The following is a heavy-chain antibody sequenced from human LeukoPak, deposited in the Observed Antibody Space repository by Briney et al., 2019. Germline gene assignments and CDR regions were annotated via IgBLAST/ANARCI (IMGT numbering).Heavy chain of an antibody. CDR3: AKGMRVLWFGEPPGN. D-gene: IGHD3-10*01. V-gene: IGHV1-46*01. Sequence: VASVKVSCKASGYTFTSYYMHWVRQAPGQGLEWMGIINPSGGSTSYAQKFQGRVTMTRDMSTSTVYMELSSLRSEDTAVYYCAKGMRVLWFGEPPGNWGQGTLVTVSS. J-gene: IGHJ4*02. CDR2: INPSGGST. CDR1: GYTFTSYY.